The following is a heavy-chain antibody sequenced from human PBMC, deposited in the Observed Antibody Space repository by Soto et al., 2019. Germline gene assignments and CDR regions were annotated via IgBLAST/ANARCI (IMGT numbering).Heavy chain of an antibody. CDR2: MNPNSGNT. CDR3: ARAGVGATPNDY. V-gene: IGHV1-8*01. D-gene: IGHD1-26*01. J-gene: IGHJ4*02. Sequence: ASVKVSCKASGYTFTSYDINWVRQATGQRLEWMGWMNPNSGNTDYAQKFQGRVTITRDTSTSTAYMELSSLRSEDTAVYYCARAGVGATPNDYWGQGTLVTVSS. CDR1: GYTFTSYD.